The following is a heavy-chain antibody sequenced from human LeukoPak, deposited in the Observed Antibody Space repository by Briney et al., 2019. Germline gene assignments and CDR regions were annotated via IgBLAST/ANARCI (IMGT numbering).Heavy chain of an antibody. CDR3: AREQYYYGTQI. CDR1: GGSFSGYY. D-gene: IGHD3-10*01. CDR2: INHSGST. J-gene: IGHJ3*02. V-gene: IGHV4-34*01. Sequence: SETLSLTCAVYGGSFSGYYWSWIRQPPGKGLEWIGEINHSGSTNYNPSLKSRVTISVDTSKNQFSLKLSSVTAADTAVYYCAREQYYYGTQIWGQGTMVTVSS.